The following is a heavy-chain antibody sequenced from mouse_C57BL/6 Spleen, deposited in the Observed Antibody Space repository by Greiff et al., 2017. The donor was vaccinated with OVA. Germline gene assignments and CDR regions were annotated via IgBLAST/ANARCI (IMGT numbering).Heavy chain of an antibody. CDR2: INPGSGGT. Sequence: QVQLKESGAELVRPGTSVKVSCKASGYAFTNYLIEWVKQRPGQGLEWIGVINPGSGGTNYNEKFKGKATLTADKSSSPAYMQLSSLTSEDSAVYFCARSYFDYWGQGTTLTVSS. V-gene: IGHV1-54*01. CDR1: GYAFTNYL. J-gene: IGHJ2*01. CDR3: ARSYFDY.